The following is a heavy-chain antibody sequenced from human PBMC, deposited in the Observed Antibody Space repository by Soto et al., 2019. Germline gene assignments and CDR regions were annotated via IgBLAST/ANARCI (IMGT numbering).Heavy chain of an antibody. CDR1: GFTFDDYA. Sequence: EVQLVESGGGLVQPGRSLRLSCAASGFTFDDYAMHWVRQAPGKGLEWVSGISWNSDNIGYADSVKCRFTISRDNAKNALYLPMNSLGPEDTALYYCAKDMGKMKVRSTDYYYYGMDVWGQGTTVTVSS. CDR3: AKDMGKMKVRSTDYYYYGMDV. CDR2: ISWNSDNI. J-gene: IGHJ6*02. V-gene: IGHV3-9*01. D-gene: IGHD4-4*01.